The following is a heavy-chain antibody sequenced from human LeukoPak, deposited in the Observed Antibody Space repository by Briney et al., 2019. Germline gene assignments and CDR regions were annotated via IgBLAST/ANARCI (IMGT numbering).Heavy chain of an antibody. Sequence: ASVKVSCKASGYTFTSYAMHWVRQAPGQRLEWMGWINAGNGNTKYSQKFQGRVTITRDTSASTAYMELSSLRSEDTAVYYCARKSSVGAATTPDLYFDYWGQGTLVTVSS. CDR1: GYTFTSYA. CDR3: ARKSSVGAATTPDLYFDY. D-gene: IGHD2-15*01. CDR2: INAGNGNT. V-gene: IGHV1-3*01. J-gene: IGHJ4*02.